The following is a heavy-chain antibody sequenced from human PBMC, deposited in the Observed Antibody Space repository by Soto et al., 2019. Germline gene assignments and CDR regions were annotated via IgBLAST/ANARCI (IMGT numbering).Heavy chain of an antibody. CDR2: IFYSGST. CDR3: ARGSMTRRPWSDP. CDR1: GGSINSGDFY. Sequence: SETLSLTCSVSGGSINSGDFYWSWIRQSPGKGLEWIGHIFYSGSTYYSPSLKSRLTMSLDTSKNQFSLRLTSVTAADTAIYYCARGSMTRRPWSDPWGKGTLVTVSS. J-gene: IGHJ5*02. V-gene: IGHV4-30-4*01. D-gene: IGHD6-25*01.